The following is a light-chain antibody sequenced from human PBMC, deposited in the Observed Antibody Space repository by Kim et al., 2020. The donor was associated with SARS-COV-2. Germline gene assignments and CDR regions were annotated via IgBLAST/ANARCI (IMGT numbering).Light chain of an antibody. CDR1: ELAGKY. V-gene: IGLV3-1*01. J-gene: IGLJ2*01. CDR2: QDN. CDR3: QAWDSTTAV. Sequence: SVAPGQTASISCAGDELAGKYACWYQQKPGQSPILLIYQDNKRPSGIPERFSGSSSVNSATLTIRETQAVDEADYYCQAWDSTTAVFGAGTQLTVL.